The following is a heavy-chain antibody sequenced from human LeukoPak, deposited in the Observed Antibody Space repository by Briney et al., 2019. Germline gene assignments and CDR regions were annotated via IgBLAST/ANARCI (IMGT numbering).Heavy chain of an antibody. Sequence: GGSLRLSCAASGFTFSSYAMSWVRQAPGKGLERVSGINTSGGSTAYADSVKGRFTISRDNPRNTLYMQMNSLRAEDTALYYCAIMHPYYDGNGYWVQWGQGTLATVSS. D-gene: IGHD3-22*01. CDR2: INTSGGST. CDR1: GFTFSSYA. V-gene: IGHV3-23*01. J-gene: IGHJ4*02. CDR3: AIMHPYYDGNGYWVQ.